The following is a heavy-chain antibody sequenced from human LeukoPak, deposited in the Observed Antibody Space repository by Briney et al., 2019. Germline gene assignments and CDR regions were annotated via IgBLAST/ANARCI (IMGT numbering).Heavy chain of an antibody. CDR2: IYYSGST. CDR1: GGSISSSSYY. V-gene: IGHV4-39*07. Sequence: SETLSLTCTVSGGSISSSSYYWGWIRQPPGKGLEWIGSIYYSGSTYYNPSLKSRVTISVDTSKNQFSLKLSSVTAADTAVYYCARLTVTTTEDDYWGQGTLVTVSS. J-gene: IGHJ4*02. D-gene: IGHD4-17*01. CDR3: ARLTVTTTEDDY.